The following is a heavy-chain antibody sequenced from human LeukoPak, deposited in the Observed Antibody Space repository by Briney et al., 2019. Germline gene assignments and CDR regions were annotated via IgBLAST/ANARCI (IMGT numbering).Heavy chain of an antibody. CDR1: GYTFTSYD. V-gene: IGHV1-8*01. Sequence: ASVKVSCKASGYTFTSYDINWVRQATGQGLEWMGWMNPNSGNTGYAQKFRGRVTMTRNTSISTAYMELSSLRSEDTAVYYCARGARYCSSTSCYGGEDCWGQGTLVTVSS. CDR3: ARGARYCSSTSCYGGEDC. CDR2: MNPNSGNT. D-gene: IGHD2-2*01. J-gene: IGHJ4*02.